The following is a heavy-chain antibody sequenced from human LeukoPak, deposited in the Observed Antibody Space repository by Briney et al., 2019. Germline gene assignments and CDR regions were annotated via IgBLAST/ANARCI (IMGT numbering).Heavy chain of an antibody. CDR1: GFTFSDYY. Sequence: PGGSLRLSCAASGFTFSDYYMSWIRQAPGEGLEWIGYIDYTGSTSYNPSLKSRVTISIDTSRNQFSLRLNSVAAADTAVYFCARGLSSTRRESDYWGQGTLVTVST. V-gene: IGHV4-59*01. CDR3: ARGLSSTRRESDY. J-gene: IGHJ4*02. D-gene: IGHD2-2*01. CDR2: IDYTGST.